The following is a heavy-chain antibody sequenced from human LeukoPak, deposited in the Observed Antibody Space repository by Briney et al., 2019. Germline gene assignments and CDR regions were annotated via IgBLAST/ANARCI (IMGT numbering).Heavy chain of an antibody. D-gene: IGHD4-23*01. V-gene: IGHV3-48*01. CDR1: GITFSSST. CDR3: ARVPPRGNDVTVGRYSYMDV. J-gene: IGHJ6*03. Sequence: GGSLRLSCAASGITFSSSTMTWVRQAPGKGLEWVSYISGTTISTIYYADSVKGRFTISRDNAKDSVYLQMNSLRAEDTAVYYCARVPPRGNDVTVGRYSYMDVWGKGTTVTVSS. CDR2: ISGTTISTI.